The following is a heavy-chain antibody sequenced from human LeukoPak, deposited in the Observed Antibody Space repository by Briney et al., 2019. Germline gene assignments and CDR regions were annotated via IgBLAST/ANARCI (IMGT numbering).Heavy chain of an antibody. CDR1: GFTFSSYE. D-gene: IGHD3-10*01. J-gene: IGHJ4*02. CDR3: TTDIAYWGLVLWFGESIDY. V-gene: IGHV3-15*01. Sequence: PGGSLRLSCAASGFTFSSYEMNWVRQAPGKGLEWVGRIKSKTDGGTTDYAAPVKGRFTISRDDSKNTLYLQMNSLKTEDTAVYYCTTDIAYWGLVLWFGESIDYWGQGTLVTVSS. CDR2: IKSKTDGGTT.